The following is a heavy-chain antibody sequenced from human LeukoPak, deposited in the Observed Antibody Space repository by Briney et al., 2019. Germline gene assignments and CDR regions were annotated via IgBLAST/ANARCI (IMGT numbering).Heavy chain of an antibody. CDR2: IWYDGSNK. V-gene: IGHV3-33*06. CDR3: AKDGGYDYLWRGTRDYFDY. CDR1: GFTFSSYG. Sequence: PGGSLRLSCAASGFTFSSYGMHWVRQAPGKGLEWVAVIWYDGSNKYYADSVKGRFTISRDNSKNTLYLQMNSLRAEDTAVYYCAKDGGYDYLWRGTRDYFDYWGQGTLVTVSS. J-gene: IGHJ4*02. D-gene: IGHD5-12*01.